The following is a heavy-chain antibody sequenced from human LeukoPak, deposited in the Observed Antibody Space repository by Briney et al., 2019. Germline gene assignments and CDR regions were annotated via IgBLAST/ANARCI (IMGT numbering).Heavy chain of an antibody. CDR1: GFTFSSYS. J-gene: IGHJ5*02. Sequence: PGGSLRLSCAASGFTFSSYSMNWVRQAPGEGLEWVSSISSSSSYIYYADSVKGRFTISRDNAKNSLYLQMNSLRAEDTAVYYCARNSYYDSSGYLNWFDPWGQGTLVTVSS. CDR2: ISSSSSYI. D-gene: IGHD3-22*01. V-gene: IGHV3-21*01. CDR3: ARNSYYDSSGYLNWFDP.